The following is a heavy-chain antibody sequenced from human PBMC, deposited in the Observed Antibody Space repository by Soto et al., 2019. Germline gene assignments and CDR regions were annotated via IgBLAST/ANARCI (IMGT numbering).Heavy chain of an antibody. CDR2: INAGNDNT. Sequence: QVQLVQSGAEVKKPGASVKVSCKASGYTFTSYAMHWVRQAPGQRLEWMGWINAGNDNTKYSQKFQGRVTITRDTSASTADMELSSLRSEDTAVYYCARDGGEGYCSSTSCYTRGDKHTSFDYWGQGTLVTVSS. CDR3: ARDGGEGYCSSTSCYTRGDKHTSFDY. V-gene: IGHV1-3*01. CDR1: GYTFTSYA. D-gene: IGHD2-2*02. J-gene: IGHJ4*02.